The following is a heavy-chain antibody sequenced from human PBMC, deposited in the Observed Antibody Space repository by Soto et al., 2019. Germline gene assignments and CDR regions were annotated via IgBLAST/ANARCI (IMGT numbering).Heavy chain of an antibody. CDR1: GFTFSSYG. D-gene: IGHD5-12*01. CDR3: ARKCDYDSYYYYGMDV. CDR2: IWYDGSNK. J-gene: IGHJ6*02. V-gene: IGHV3-33*01. Sequence: GGSLRLSCAASGFTFSSYGMHWVRQAPGKGLEWVAVIWYDGSNKYYADSVKGRFTISRDNSKNTLYLQMNSLRAEDTAVYYCARKCDYDSYYYYGMDVWGQGTTVTVSS.